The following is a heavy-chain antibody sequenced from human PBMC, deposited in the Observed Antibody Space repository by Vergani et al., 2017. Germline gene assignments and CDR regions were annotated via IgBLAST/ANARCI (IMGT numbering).Heavy chain of an antibody. CDR2: IWYDGSNK. Sequence: QVQLVESGGGVVQPGRSLRLSCAASGFTFSSYGMHWVRQAPGKGLEWVAVIWYDGSNKYYADSVKGRFTISRDNSKNTLYLQMNSLRAEDTAVYYCAREFSSSSGYYYYYYGMDVWGQGTTVTVSS. J-gene: IGHJ6*02. CDR3: AREFSSSSGYYYYYYGMDV. V-gene: IGHV3-33*01. CDR1: GFTFSSYG. D-gene: IGHD6-6*01.